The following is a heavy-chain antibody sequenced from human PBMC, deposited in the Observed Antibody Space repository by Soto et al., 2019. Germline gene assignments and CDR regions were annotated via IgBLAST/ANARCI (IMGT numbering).Heavy chain of an antibody. CDR2: IIPIFGTA. J-gene: IGHJ6*02. V-gene: IGHV1-69*06. CDR1: GGTFSSYA. CDR3: ARDPHNIAVAGTYYYYYGMDV. Sequence: GASVKVSFKASGGTFSSYAISWVRQAPGQGLEWMGGIIPIFGTANYAQKFQGRVTITADKSTSTAYMELSSLRSEDTAVYYCARDPHNIAVAGTYYYYYGMDVWGQGTTVTVSS. D-gene: IGHD6-19*01.